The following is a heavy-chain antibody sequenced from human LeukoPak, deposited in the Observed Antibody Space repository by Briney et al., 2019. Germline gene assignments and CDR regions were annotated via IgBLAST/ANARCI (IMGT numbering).Heavy chain of an antibody. D-gene: IGHD3-16*01. CDR2: ISYDGSNK. V-gene: IGHV3-30*18. Sequence: GRSLRLSCAASGFTFSSYGMHWVRQAPGKGLEWVAVISYDGSNKYYADSVKGRFTISRDSSKNTLYLQMNSLRAEDTAVYYCAKDSDMGFDYWGQGTLVTVSS. J-gene: IGHJ4*02. CDR1: GFTFSSYG. CDR3: AKDSDMGFDY.